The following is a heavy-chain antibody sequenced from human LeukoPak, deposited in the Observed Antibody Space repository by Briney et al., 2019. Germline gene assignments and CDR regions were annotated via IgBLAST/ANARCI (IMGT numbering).Heavy chain of an antibody. D-gene: IGHD2-2*01. CDR2: ISYDGSNK. Sequence: GGSLRLSCAASGFTFSSYGMHWVRQAPGKGLEWVAVISYDGSNKYYADSVKGRFTISRDNSKNTLYLQMNSLRAEDTAVYYCAKFGPQLPFDYWGQGTLVTVSS. V-gene: IGHV3-30*18. CDR1: GFTFSSYG. J-gene: IGHJ4*02. CDR3: AKFGPQLPFDY.